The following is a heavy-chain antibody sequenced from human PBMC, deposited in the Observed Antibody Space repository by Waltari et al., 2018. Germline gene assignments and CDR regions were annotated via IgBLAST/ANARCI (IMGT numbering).Heavy chain of an antibody. CDR3: AHRGPYCGGDCYSGFGNFDY. Sequence: QITLKESGPTLVKPTQTLTLTCTFSGFSLSTSGVGVGWIRQPPGKALEWLALIYWNDDKRYSPSLKSRLTITKDTSKNQVVLTMTNMDPVDTATYYCAHRGPYCGGDCYSGFGNFDYWGQGTLVTVSS. J-gene: IGHJ4*02. D-gene: IGHD2-21*01. CDR2: IYWNDDK. V-gene: IGHV2-5*01. CDR1: GFSLSTSGVG.